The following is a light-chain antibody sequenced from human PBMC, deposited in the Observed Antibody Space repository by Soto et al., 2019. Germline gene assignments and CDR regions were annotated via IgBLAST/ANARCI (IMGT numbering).Light chain of an antibody. CDR3: SSYAGINNFGI. V-gene: IGLV2-8*01. Sequence: SALTQPASVSGSPGQSITISCTGTSSDVGNYHSVSWYQQHPGKAPKLVIYEVTKRPSGVPDRFSGSKSGNTASLTVSGLQAEDEADYYCSSYAGINNFGIFGTGTKLTVL. CDR2: EVT. J-gene: IGLJ1*01. CDR1: SSDVGNYHS.